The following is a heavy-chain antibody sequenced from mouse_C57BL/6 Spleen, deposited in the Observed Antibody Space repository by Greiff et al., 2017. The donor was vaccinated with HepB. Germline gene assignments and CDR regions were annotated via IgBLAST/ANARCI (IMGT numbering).Heavy chain of an antibody. J-gene: IGHJ2*01. Sequence: EVQGVESGGGLVKPGGSLKLSCAASGFTFSSYTMSWVRQTPEKRLEWVATISGGGGNTYYPDSVKGRFTISRDNAKNTLYLQMSSLRSEDTALYYCARHRALTGRRDYFDYWGQGTTLTVSS. CDR2: ISGGGGNT. V-gene: IGHV5-9*01. D-gene: IGHD4-1*01. CDR1: GFTFSSYT. CDR3: ARHRALTGRRDYFDY.